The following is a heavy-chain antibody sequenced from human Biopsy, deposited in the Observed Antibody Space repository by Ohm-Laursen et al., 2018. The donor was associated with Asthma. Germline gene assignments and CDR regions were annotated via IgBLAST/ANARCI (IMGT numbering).Heavy chain of an antibody. D-gene: IGHD3-22*01. Sequence: GSRRLSCAASGFAVGRDHMFWVRQAPGKGLEWVSVIYSGGTSHTADSVRGRFTISRDYSKNTLYLQMHSLRAEDTAVYYCARGDSSNWSHYYFDYWGQGTLVTVSS. CDR2: IYSGGTS. CDR3: ARGDSSNWSHYYFDY. J-gene: IGHJ4*02. V-gene: IGHV3-53*01. CDR1: GFAVGRDH.